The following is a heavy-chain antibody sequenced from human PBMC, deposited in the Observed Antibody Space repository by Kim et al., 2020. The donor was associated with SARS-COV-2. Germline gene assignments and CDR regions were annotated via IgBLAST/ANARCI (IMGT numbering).Heavy chain of an antibody. Sequence: YNPSLKSRVTISVDTSKNQFSLKLSSVTAADTAVYYCARDRGEMSWFDPWGQGTLVTVSS. J-gene: IGHJ5*02. CDR3: ARDRGEMSWFDP. V-gene: IGHV4-59*01. D-gene: IGHD3-10*01.